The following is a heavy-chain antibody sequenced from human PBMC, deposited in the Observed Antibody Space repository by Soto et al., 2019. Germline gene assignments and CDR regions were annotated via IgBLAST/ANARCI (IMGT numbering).Heavy chain of an antibody. J-gene: IGHJ4*02. Sequence: ASVKVSCKSSGYSFTNYDINWVRQAPGQGLDCIGWMSPNSGKTGYAQKFQGRVTMTRDTSTNTAYMELRSLTSDDTALYYCARLFQDYRCDTYLFDVWGQGTLVTVSS. D-gene: IGHD2-2*02. CDR2: MSPNSGKT. CDR3: ARLFQDYRCDTYLFDV. V-gene: IGHV1-8*01. CDR1: GYSFTNYD.